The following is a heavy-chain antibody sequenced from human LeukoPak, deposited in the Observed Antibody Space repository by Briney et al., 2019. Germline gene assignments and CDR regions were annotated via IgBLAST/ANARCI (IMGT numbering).Heavy chain of an antibody. J-gene: IGHJ4*02. Sequence: SETLSLTCAVYGGSFSGYYWSWIRQPPGKGLEWIGEINHSGSTNYNPSLKSRVTISVDTSKNQFSLKLSSVTAADTAVYYCARRGWAYCSGGSCYFDHWGQGTLVTVSS. V-gene: IGHV4-34*01. CDR3: ARRGWAYCSGGSCYFDH. D-gene: IGHD2-15*01. CDR2: INHSGST. CDR1: GGSFSGYY.